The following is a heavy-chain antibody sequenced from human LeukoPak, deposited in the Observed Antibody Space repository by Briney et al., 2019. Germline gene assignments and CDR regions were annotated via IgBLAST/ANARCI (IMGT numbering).Heavy chain of an antibody. J-gene: IGHJ4*02. D-gene: IGHD2-21*01. CDR2: IKSKTGGGTT. V-gene: IGHV3-15*01. CDR3: TTVSPGVIIGY. Sequence: GGSLRLSCAASGFTFSNAWMSWVRQAPGKGLEWVGLIKSKTGGGTTDYAAHVKGRFTISRDDSTNAVYLQMTSLKTEDTAMYYCTTVSPGVIIGYWGQGTLVTVSS. CDR1: GFTFSNAW.